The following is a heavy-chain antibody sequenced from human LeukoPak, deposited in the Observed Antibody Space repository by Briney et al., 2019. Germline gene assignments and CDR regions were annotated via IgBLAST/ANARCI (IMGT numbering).Heavy chain of an antibody. D-gene: IGHD1-26*01. CDR2: IRSKAYGGTT. V-gene: IGHV3-49*04. CDR3: TRAQPAYIVGAPNYYYYYMDV. CDR1: GFTFGDYA. Sequence: GGSLRLSCTASGFTFGDYAVSWVRQAPGKGLEWVGFIRSKAYGGTTEYAASVKGRFTISRDDSKSIAYLQMNSLKTEDTAVYYCTRAQPAYIVGAPNYYYYYMDVWGKGTTVTVSS. J-gene: IGHJ6*03.